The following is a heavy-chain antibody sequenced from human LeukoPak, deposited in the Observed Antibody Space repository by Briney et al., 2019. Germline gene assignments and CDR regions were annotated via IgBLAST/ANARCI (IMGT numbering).Heavy chain of an antibody. J-gene: IGHJ4*02. CDR3: AREGLDY. CDR2: IKQDGSEK. Sequence: PGGSLRLSCTTSGFTFSSYALRWVRQAPGKGLEWVANIKQDGSEKYYVDSVKGRFTISRDNAKNSLYLQMNSLRAEDTAVYYCAREGLDYWGQGTLVTVSS. V-gene: IGHV3-7*01. CDR1: GFTFSSYA.